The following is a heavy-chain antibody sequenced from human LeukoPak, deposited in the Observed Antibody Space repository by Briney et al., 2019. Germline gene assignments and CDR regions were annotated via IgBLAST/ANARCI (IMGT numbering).Heavy chain of an antibody. CDR3: ARDGFFEQLAPAHFDY. D-gene: IGHD6-6*01. V-gene: IGHV3-64*04. CDR1: GFTFSS. CDR2: IGGST. J-gene: IGHJ4*02. Sequence: GGSLRLSCAASGFTFSSMHWVRQAPGKGLEHVSAIGGSTYYANSVKGRFTISRDNAKNSLYLQMNSLRAEDTAVYYCARDGFFEQLAPAHFDYWGQGTLVTVSS.